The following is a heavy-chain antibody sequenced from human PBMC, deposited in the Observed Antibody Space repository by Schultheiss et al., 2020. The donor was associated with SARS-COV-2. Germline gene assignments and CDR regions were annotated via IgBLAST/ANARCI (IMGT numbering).Heavy chain of an antibody. J-gene: IGHJ3*02. V-gene: IGHV3-53*01. CDR1: GFTFSSYA. CDR3: ARDSTNCSGGSCYSSGAFDI. D-gene: IGHD2-15*01. CDR2: IYSGGST. Sequence: GGSLRLSCAASGFTFSSYAMSWVRQAPGMGLEWVSVIYSGGSTYYADSVKGRFTISRDNSKNTLYLQMNSLRAEDTAVYYCARDSTNCSGGSCYSSGAFDIWGQGTMVTVSS.